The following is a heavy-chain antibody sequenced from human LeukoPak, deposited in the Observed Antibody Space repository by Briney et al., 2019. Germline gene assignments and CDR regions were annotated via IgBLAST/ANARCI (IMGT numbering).Heavy chain of an antibody. D-gene: IGHD3-3*01. CDR3: ARDLSYYDFWSGYYTNDY. V-gene: IGHV3-7*01. J-gene: IGHJ4*02. CDR2: IKQDGSEK. CDR1: GFTLSSYW. Sequence: GGSLRLSCAASGFTLSSYWMSWVRQAPGKGLEWVANIKQDGSEKYYVDSVKGRFTISRDNAKNSLYLQMNSLRAEDTAVYYCARDLSYYDFWSGYYTNDYWGQGTLVTVSS.